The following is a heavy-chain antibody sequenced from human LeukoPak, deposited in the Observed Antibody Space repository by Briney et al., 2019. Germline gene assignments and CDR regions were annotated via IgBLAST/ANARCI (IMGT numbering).Heavy chain of an antibody. CDR1: GFTLTELS. Sequence: EASVKVSCKVSGFTLTELSMHWVRQAPGKGLEWMGGFDPEDGETIYAQKFQGRVTMTEDTSTDTAYMELSSLRSEDTAVYYCATGDKGAILTGYNYYFYMDVWGKGTTVTISS. J-gene: IGHJ6*03. D-gene: IGHD3-9*01. V-gene: IGHV1-24*01. CDR2: FDPEDGET. CDR3: ATGDKGAILTGYNYYFYMDV.